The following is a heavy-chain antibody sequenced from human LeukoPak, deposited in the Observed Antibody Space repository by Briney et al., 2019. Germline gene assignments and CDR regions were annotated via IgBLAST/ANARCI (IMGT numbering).Heavy chain of an antibody. Sequence: GGSLRLSGAASGFTFSSYWMHWVRQAPGKGLVWVSRINSDGSSTSYADSVKGRFTISRDNAKNTLYLQMNSLRAEDTAVYYCASHGYSSSWYVNWFDPWGQGTLVTVSS. D-gene: IGHD6-13*01. CDR3: ASHGYSSSWYVNWFDP. V-gene: IGHV3-74*01. CDR1: GFTFSSYW. J-gene: IGHJ5*02. CDR2: INSDGSST.